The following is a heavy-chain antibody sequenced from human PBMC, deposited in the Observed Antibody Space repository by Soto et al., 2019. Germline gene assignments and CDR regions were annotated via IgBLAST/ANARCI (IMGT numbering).Heavy chain of an antibody. Sequence: HPGWSLRLSCAASGFTFSSYSMSWVRQAPGKGLEWVSVFRTSGDVGTTYYADSVKGRFTISRDNSKNTLFLQMNSLRAEDTAIYYCAKKVNSGSGSQYFDYWGQGTLVTGSS. CDR1: GFTFSSYS. D-gene: IGHD3-10*01. CDR3: AKKVNSGSGSQYFDY. V-gene: IGHV3-23*01. CDR2: FRTSGDVGTT. J-gene: IGHJ4*02.